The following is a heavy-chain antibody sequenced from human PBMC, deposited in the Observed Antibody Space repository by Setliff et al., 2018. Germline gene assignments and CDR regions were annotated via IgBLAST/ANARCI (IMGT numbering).Heavy chain of an antibody. D-gene: IGHD3-10*01. CDR2: IYSSGST. CDR3: ARIYYYASGRSGYYYYYYYMDV. CDR1: GGSISSDY. J-gene: IGHJ6*03. V-gene: IGHV4-4*08. Sequence: PSETLSLTCTVSGGSISSDYWSWIRQPPGKGLEWIGYIYSSGSTKYNPSLKRRVTITVDTSKNQCSLKLNSVTAADTAIYYCARIYYYASGRSGYYYYYYYMDVWGKGTTVTVSS.